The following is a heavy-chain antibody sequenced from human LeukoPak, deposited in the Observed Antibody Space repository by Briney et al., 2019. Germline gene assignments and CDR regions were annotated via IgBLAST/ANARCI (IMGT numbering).Heavy chain of an antibody. D-gene: IGHD1-26*01. J-gene: IGHJ5*02. CDR3: ARDKTREGWFDP. CDR2: INHSGST. V-gene: IGHV4-34*01. CDR1: GGSFSGYY. Sequence: SETLSLTCAVYGGSFSGYYWSWIRQPPGKGLEWIGEINHSGSTNYNPSLKSRVTISVDKSKNQFSLKLSSVTAADTAVYYCARDKTREGWFDPWGQGTLVTVSS.